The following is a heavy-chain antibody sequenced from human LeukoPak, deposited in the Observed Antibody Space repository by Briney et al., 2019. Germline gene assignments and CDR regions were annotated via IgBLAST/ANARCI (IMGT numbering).Heavy chain of an antibody. CDR2: MDPNSGNT. V-gene: IGHV1-8*03. Sequence: GASVKVSCKASGYTFSTYDVHWVRQATGQGLEWMGWMDPNSGNTGYAQKFQGRLTITRNTSISTAYMALSSLRSEDTAVYYCATRYYSGYMDVWGKRTTVTVSS. CDR3: ATRYYSGYMDV. D-gene: IGHD3-10*01. CDR1: GYTFSTYD. J-gene: IGHJ6*03.